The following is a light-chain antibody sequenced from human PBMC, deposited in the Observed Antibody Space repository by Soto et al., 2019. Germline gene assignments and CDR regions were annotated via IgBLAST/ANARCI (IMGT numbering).Light chain of an antibody. J-gene: IGKJ1*01. V-gene: IGKV3-11*01. Sequence: EILLTQSPDTLSLSPGEGATLSCRASHDVSVSLVWYRQRPGQSPSLIIHDASNRANGISARFSGSVSGTDFTLTLTSLEPEDFAAYFCHQRYNWPRVTFGQGTKVDIK. CDR2: DAS. CDR1: HDVSVS. CDR3: HQRYNWPRVT.